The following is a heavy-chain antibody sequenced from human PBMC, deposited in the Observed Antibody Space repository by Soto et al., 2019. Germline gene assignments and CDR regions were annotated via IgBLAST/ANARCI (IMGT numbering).Heavy chain of an antibody. CDR3: ERGLWYFDL. J-gene: IGHJ2*01. V-gene: IGHV3-48*02. CDR2: ITSSSSTI. CDR1: GFPFVSYS. Sequence: PGGSLRLSCAASGFPFVSYSMNWVRQAPGRGLEWLSYITSSSSTIYYADSVKGRFTISRDNAKNSLYLQMNSLRDEDTAVYYCERGLWYFDLWGRGTLVTVSS.